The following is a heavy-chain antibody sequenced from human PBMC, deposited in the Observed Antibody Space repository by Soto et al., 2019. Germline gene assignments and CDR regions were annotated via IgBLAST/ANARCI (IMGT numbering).Heavy chain of an antibody. V-gene: IGHV3-23*01. CDR2: ISGSGGST. CDR3: AKTYYYDSSGYYPLWYYYYGMDV. D-gene: IGHD3-22*01. CDR1: GFTFSSYA. Sequence: GGSLTLSCAASGFTFSSYAMSWVRQAPGKGLEWVSAISGSGGSTYYADSVKGRFTISRDNSKNTLYLQMNSLRAEDTAVYYCAKTYYYDSSGYYPLWYYYYGMDVWGQGTTVTSP. J-gene: IGHJ6*02.